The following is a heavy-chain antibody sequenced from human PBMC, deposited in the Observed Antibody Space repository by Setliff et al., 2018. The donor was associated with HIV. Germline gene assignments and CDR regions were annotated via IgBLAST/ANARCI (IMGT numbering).Heavy chain of an antibody. Sequence: PSETLSLTCTASYATLSTADYYWTWIRQPPGKGLEWIGSIYHSGSTYDSPSLKSRVTISVDTSKNTLYLQMNSLRVEDTAVFYCVTDRDGYNHWGHGTLVTVSS. V-gene: IGHV4-39*07. J-gene: IGHJ4*01. CDR3: VTDRDGYNH. CDR2: IYHSGST. CDR1: YATLSTADYY. D-gene: IGHD5-12*01.